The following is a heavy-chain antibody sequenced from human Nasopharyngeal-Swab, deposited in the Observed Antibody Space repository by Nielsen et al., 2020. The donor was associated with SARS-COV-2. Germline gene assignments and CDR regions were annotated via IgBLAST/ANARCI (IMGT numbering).Heavy chain of an antibody. J-gene: IGHJ4*02. CDR2: IYYSGST. CDR3: ARHVSSSWYAAVAGIRAFDY. Sequence: WIRQPPGKGLEWIGSIYYSGSTYYNPSIKSRVTISVDTSKNRFSLKLSSVTDADTAVYYCARHVSSSWYAAVAGIRAFDYWGQGTLVTVSS. D-gene: IGHD6-13*01. V-gene: IGHV4-39*01.